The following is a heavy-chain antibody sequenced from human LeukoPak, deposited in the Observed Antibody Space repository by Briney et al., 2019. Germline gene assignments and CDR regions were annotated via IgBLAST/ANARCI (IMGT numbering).Heavy chain of an antibody. Sequence: PSETLSLTCSVSGGSISGYYWSWIRQPPGKELEWIGYVYYSENTKYNPPLESRVTTSLDTSKNQFSLRLNSVTTADTAVYFCTRRVAITGTPKAYFDYWGQGILVTVSS. V-gene: IGHV4-59*08. D-gene: IGHD1-20*01. J-gene: IGHJ4*02. CDR2: VYYSENT. CDR1: GGSISGYY. CDR3: TRRVAITGTPKAYFDY.